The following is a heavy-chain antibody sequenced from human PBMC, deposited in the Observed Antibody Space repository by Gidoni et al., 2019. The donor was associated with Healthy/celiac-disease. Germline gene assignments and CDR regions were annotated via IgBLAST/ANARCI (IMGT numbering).Heavy chain of an antibody. CDR3: ARDRTPFDY. J-gene: IGHJ4*02. CDR2: IYYSGST. V-gene: IGHV4-39*07. CDR1: GGSISSSSYY. Sequence: QLQLQESGPGLVQPSEPLSLTCTVSGGSISSSSYYWGWIRQPPGKGLEWIGSIYYSGSTYYNPSLKSRVTISVDTSKNQFSLKLSSVTAADTAVYYCARDRTPFDYWGQGTLVTVSS.